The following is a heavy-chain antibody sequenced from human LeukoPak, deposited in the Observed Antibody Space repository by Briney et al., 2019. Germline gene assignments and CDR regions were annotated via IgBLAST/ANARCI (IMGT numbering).Heavy chain of an antibody. CDR1: GFTVSSNY. CDR3: ATERPGSRALDY. V-gene: IGHV3-66*01. CDR2: IYNTGST. Sequence: PGGSLRLSCAASGFTVSSNYMSWVRQAPGKGLEWVSVIYNTGSTYYAGSVKGRFTISRDNSKNTLYLQMNSLRVEDTAVYYCATERPGSRALDYWGQGNVVTVSS. J-gene: IGHJ4*02. D-gene: IGHD1-14*01.